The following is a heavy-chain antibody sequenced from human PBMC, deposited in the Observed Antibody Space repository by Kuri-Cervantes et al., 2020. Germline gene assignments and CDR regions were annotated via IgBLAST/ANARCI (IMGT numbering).Heavy chain of an antibody. J-gene: IGHJ4*02. CDR2: ISYDGSNK. D-gene: IGHD6-13*01. V-gene: IGHV3-30*03. Sequence: GGSLRLSCAASGFTFSSYGMHWVRQAPGKGLEWVAVISYDGSNKYYVDSVKGRFTISRDNAKNSLYLQMNSLRAEDTAVYYCARDRAAAGPRRYFDYWGQGTLVTVSS. CDR1: GFTFSSYG. CDR3: ARDRAAAGPRRYFDY.